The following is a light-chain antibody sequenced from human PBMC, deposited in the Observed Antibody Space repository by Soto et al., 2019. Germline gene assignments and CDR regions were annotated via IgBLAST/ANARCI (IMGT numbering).Light chain of an antibody. Sequence: QSVLTQPPSASGTPGQRVTISCSGSSSNIGSNYVYWYHQFPGTAPKLLIYRNNQRPSGVPDRFSGSKSRTSVSLAISGLRSEDEADYYCATWDASLSGWVFGGGTKLTVL. CDR1: SSNIGSNY. CDR2: RNN. V-gene: IGLV1-47*01. CDR3: ATWDASLSGWV. J-gene: IGLJ3*02.